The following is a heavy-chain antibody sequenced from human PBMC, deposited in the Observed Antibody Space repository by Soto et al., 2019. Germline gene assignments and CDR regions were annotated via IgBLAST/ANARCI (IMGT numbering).Heavy chain of an antibody. CDR1: GVSLSTGGVG. CDR3: ARSRWGGDFLQSYSPHYYYGVDV. J-gene: IGHJ6*02. Sequence: QITLKESGPTLVKPTQTLTLTCTFSGVSLSTGGVGVSWSRQPPGKALEWLALIYWDDDKRYSPSLKSRLTISNDTSKDQGVLTMTNMDRVDTATYYCARSRWGGDFLQSYSPHYYYGVDVWGQGATVTVSS. CDR2: IYWDDDK. D-gene: IGHD2-21*02. V-gene: IGHV2-5*02.